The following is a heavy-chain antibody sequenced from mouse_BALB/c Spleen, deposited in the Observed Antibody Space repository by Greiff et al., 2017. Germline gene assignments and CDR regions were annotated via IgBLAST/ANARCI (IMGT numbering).Heavy chain of an antibody. D-gene: IGHD1-1*01. CDR1: GFNIKDYY. CDR2: IDPENGDT. CDR3: NALTVVAPGAY. Sequence: VQLKQSGAELVRPGASVKLSCTASGFNIKDYYMHWVKQRPEQGLEWIGWIDPENGDTEYAPKFQGKATMTADTSSNTAYLQLSILTSEDTAVYYCNALTVVAPGAYWGQGTLVTVSA. J-gene: IGHJ3*01. V-gene: IGHV14-4*02.